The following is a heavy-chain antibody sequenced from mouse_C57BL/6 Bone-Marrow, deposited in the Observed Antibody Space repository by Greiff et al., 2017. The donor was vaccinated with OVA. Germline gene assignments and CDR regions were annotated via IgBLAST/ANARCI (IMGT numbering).Heavy chain of an antibody. J-gene: IGHJ4*01. D-gene: IGHD1-1*01. CDR3: ARRVYYGYAMDY. V-gene: IGHV1-69*01. CDR1: GYTFTSYW. CDR2: IDPSDSYT. Sequence: VQLQQPGAELVMPGASVKLSCKASGYTFTSYWMHWVKQRPGQGLEWIGEIDPSDSYTNYNQKFKGKSTLPVDKSSSTAYMQLSSLTSEDSAVYYCARRVYYGYAMDYWGQGTSVTVSS.